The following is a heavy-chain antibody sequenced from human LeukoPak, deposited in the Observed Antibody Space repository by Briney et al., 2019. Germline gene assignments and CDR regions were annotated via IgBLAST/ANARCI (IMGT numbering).Heavy chain of an antibody. J-gene: IGHJ4*02. CDR2: IIPIFGTA. Sequence: GASVKVSCKASGGTFSSYAISWVRQAPGQGLEWMGGIIPIFGTANYAQKFQGRVTITADESTSTAYMELSSLRSEDTAMYYCARGYSSGWYGPYYFDYWGQGTLVTVSS. CDR3: ARGYSSGWYGPYYFDY. V-gene: IGHV1-69*13. CDR1: GGTFSSYA. D-gene: IGHD6-19*01.